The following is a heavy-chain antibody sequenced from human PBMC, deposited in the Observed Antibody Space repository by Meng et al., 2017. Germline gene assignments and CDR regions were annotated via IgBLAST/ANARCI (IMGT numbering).Heavy chain of an antibody. D-gene: IGHD2-2*01. CDR3: ARPNCSSTSCYYYYGMDV. CDR2: INPSGGST. V-gene: IGHV1-46*01. CDR1: GYTFTSYG. J-gene: IGHJ6*02. Sequence: ASVKVSCKASGYTFTSYGISWVRQAPGQGLEWMGIINPSGGSTSYAQKFQGRVTMTRDTSTSTVYMELSSLRSEDTAVYYCARPNCSSTSCYYYYGMDVWGQGTTVTVSS.